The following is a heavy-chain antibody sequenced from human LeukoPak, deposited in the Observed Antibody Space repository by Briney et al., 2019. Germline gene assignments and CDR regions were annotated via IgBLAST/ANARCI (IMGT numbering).Heavy chain of an antibody. J-gene: IGHJ4*02. Sequence: PGTSLRLSCATSGFTFNNYSMHWVRQAPGKGLEWVAVIGYDGRFKFHSDSVKGRFTISRDDSKNTLYLQMNSLRPEDTALYYCARDPKTGSPDYFDYWGQGTLVTVST. CDR3: ARDPKTGSPDYFDY. CDR1: GFTFNNYS. CDR2: IGYDGRFK. D-gene: IGHD3-10*01. V-gene: IGHV3-30*04.